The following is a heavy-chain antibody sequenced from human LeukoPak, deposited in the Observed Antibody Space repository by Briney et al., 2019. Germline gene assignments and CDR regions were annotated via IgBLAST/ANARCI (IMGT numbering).Heavy chain of an antibody. D-gene: IGHD5-24*01. CDR1: GLTFSSYA. V-gene: IGHV3-23*01. Sequence: GGSLRLSCAASGLTFSSYAMSWVRQAPGKGLEWVSAISGSGGSTYYADSVKGRFTISRDNSKNTLYLQMNSLRAEDTAVYYCAKQRWLQVSFDYWGQGTLVTVSS. CDR2: ISGSGGST. J-gene: IGHJ4*02. CDR3: AKQRWLQVSFDY.